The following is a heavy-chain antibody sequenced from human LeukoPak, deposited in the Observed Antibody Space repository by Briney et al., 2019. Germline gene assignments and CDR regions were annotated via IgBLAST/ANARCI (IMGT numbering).Heavy chain of an antibody. J-gene: IGHJ6*03. CDR2: ISGSGGTT. V-gene: IGHV3-23*01. CDR1: GFTFSSYA. CDR3: AKDGTNVYYYYMDV. D-gene: IGHD1-26*01. Sequence: GGSLRLSCAASGFTFSSYAMSWVRQAPGKGLEWVSAISGSGGTTYYADSVKGRFPISRDNSKNTLYLQMNSLRAEDTAVYYCAKDGTNVYYYYMDVWGKGTTVTVSS.